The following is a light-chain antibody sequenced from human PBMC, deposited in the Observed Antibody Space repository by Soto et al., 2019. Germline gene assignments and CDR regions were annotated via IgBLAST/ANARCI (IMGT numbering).Light chain of an antibody. CDR3: CSYAGSDYV. CDR2: DVS. CDR1: SSDVGGYNY. J-gene: IGLJ1*01. Sequence: QSVLTQPRSVSGSPGQSVTISCTGTSSDVGGYNYVSWYQQHPGKAPKLMICDVSKRPSGVPDRFSGSKSGNTASLTISGLQAEDEADYYCCSYAGSDYVFGTGTKVTVL. V-gene: IGLV2-11*01.